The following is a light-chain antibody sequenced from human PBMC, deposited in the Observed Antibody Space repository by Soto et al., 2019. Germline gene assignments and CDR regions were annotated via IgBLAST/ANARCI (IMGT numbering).Light chain of an antibody. Sequence: EIVLTQSPGTLSLSPGERATLSCRASQSVTSTYLAWYQQKPGQAPRLLIYDASSRATGIPDRFSGSGSGTDFTLTTSRLEPEDFAVDYCQQYCSSPPRTFGQGTKVEIK. CDR1: QSVTSTY. V-gene: IGKV3-20*01. CDR2: DAS. CDR3: QQYCSSPPRT. J-gene: IGKJ1*01.